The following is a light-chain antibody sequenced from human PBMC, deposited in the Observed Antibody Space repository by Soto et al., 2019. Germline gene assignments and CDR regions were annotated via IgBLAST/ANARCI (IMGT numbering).Light chain of an antibody. CDR3: ATWDDSLNGVV. J-gene: IGLJ2*01. V-gene: IGLV1-44*01. Sequence: QSVLTQPPSASGTPGQRVTISCSGSSSNIGKNSVSWYQQLPGTAPKLLIYSNDQRPSGVPDRFSGSKSGTSASLAITGLQSEDEADYYCATWDDSLNGVVFGGGTKVTVL. CDR1: SSNIGKNS. CDR2: SND.